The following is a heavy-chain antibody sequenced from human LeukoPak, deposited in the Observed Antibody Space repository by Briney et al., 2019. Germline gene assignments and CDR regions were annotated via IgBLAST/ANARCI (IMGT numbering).Heavy chain of an antibody. V-gene: IGHV4-34*01. CDR2: SNHGGYS. Sequence: PSETLSLTCTVYGGSVSDHYWSWVRQSLGEGLEWIGESNHGGYSNYNPSLKSRVTISVDMSKSQFSLKLRSVTAADTAVYYCARDDDGGNDAFDIWGQGTMVTVSS. CDR1: GGSVSDHY. J-gene: IGHJ3*02. CDR3: ARDDDGGNDAFDI. D-gene: IGHD4-23*01.